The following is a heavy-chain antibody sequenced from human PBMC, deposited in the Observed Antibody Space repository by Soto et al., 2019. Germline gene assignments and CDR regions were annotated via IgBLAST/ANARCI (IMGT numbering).Heavy chain of an antibody. V-gene: IGHV4-39*01. Sequence: PSETLSLTCTVSGDSISSSSHYWGWIRQPPGKGLEWIGSIYYSGTTHYNPSLKSRVIITGDSPKNQFSLKVNSVTAADTAVYYCARPIARSWDSFDYWGQGALVTVSS. CDR1: GDSISSSSHY. J-gene: IGHJ4*02. CDR3: ARPIARSWDSFDY. CDR2: IYYSGTT. D-gene: IGHD6-13*01.